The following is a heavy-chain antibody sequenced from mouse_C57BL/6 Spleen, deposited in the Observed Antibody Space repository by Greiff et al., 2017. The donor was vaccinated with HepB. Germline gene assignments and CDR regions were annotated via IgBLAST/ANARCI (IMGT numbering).Heavy chain of an antibody. Sequence: VQLQQSGAELVRPGSSVKLSCKASGYTFTSYWMHWVKQRPIQGLEWIGNIDPSDSETHYNQKFKDKATLTVDTSSSTAYMQLSSLTSEDSAVYYCARRDYEGSSYWYFDVWGTGTTVTVSS. CDR3: ARRDYEGSSYWYFDV. CDR2: IDPSDSET. V-gene: IGHV1-52*01. D-gene: IGHD1-1*01. J-gene: IGHJ1*03. CDR1: GYTFTSYW.